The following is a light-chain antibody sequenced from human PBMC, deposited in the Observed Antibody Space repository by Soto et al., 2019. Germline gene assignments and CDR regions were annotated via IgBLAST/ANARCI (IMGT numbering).Light chain of an antibody. CDR3: QQLNSYAFT. Sequence: DIQLTQSPSFLSASVGDRVTITCRASQGISSYLAWYQQKPGKAPKLLIYAASTLQSGVPSRFSGSGCGTEFTLTISSLQPEDFATYYCQQLNSYAFTFGPGTKVDIK. CDR1: QGISSY. CDR2: AAS. V-gene: IGKV1-9*01. J-gene: IGKJ3*01.